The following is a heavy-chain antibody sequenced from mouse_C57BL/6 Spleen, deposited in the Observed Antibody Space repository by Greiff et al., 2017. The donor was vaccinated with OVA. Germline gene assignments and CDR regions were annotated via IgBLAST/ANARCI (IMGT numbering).Heavy chain of an antibody. CDR3: ARMGIYYDYPGYFDY. CDR1: GFSLTSYG. D-gene: IGHD2-4*01. J-gene: IGHJ2*01. Sequence: VKLMESGPGLVQPSQSLSITCTVSGFSLTSYGVHWVRQSPGKGLGWLGVIWSGGSTDYNAAFISSLSISKDNSKSQVFFKKNRLQADDTAIYYCARMGIYYDYPGYFDYWGQGTTLTVSS. CDR2: IWSGGST. V-gene: IGHV2-2*01.